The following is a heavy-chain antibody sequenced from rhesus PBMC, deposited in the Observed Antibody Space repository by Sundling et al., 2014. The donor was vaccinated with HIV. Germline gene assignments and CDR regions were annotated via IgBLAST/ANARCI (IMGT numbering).Heavy chain of an antibody. CDR2: IYGSGGSN. Sequence: QLQLQESGPGLVKPSETLSLTCAVSGGSISGGYGWSWIRQPPGKGLEWIGSIYGSGGSNYLNPSLKSRVTLSIDTSKNQFSLKLNSVTAADTAVYCARSLAGTSGYFGYWGQGVLVTVSS. CDR1: GGSISGGYG. D-gene: IGHD1-1*01. CDR3: RSLAGTSGYFGY. V-gene: IGHV4-76*01. J-gene: IGHJ4*01.